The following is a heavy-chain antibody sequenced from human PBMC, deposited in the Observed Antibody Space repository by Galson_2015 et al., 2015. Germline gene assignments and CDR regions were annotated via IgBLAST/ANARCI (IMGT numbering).Heavy chain of an antibody. CDR3: ARDMGGYSYTYYYYGMDV. J-gene: IGHJ6*02. CDR2: ISAYNGNT. V-gene: IGHV1-18*01. D-gene: IGHD5-18*01. CDR1: GYTFTSYG. Sequence: SVKVSCKASGYTFTSYGISWVRQAPGQGLEWMGWISAYNGNTNYAQKLQGRVTMTTDTSTSTAYMELRSLRSDDTAVYYCARDMGGYSYTYYYYGMDVWGQGTTVTVSS.